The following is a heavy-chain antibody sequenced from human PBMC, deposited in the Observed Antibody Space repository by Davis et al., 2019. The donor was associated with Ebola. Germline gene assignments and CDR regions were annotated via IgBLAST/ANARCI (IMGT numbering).Heavy chain of an antibody. V-gene: IGHV1-3*01. CDR3: ARDHIYSSGNDY. CDR1: GYTFTIYA. D-gene: IGHD3-22*01. CDR2: INAGNGNT. J-gene: IGHJ4*02. Sequence: ASVKVSCKASGYTFTIYAMHWVRQAPGQRLEWMGWINAGNGNTKYSQKFQGRVTITRDTSASTAYMELSSLRSEDTAVYYCARDHIYSSGNDYWGQGTLVTVSS.